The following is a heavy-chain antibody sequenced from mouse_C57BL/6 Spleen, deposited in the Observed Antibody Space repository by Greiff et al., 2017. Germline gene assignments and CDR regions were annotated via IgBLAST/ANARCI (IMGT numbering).Heavy chain of an antibody. J-gene: IGHJ2*01. CDR1: GYTFTDYE. CDR2: IDPETGGT. CDR3: TRRGLYDGYYEDYFDY. D-gene: IGHD2-3*01. V-gene: IGHV1-15*01. Sequence: LEESGAELVRPGASVTLSCKASGYTFTDYEMHWVKQTPVHGLEWIGAIDPETGGTAYNQKFKGKAILTADKSSSTAYMELRSLTSEDSAVYYCTRRGLYDGYYEDYFDYWGQGTTLTVSS.